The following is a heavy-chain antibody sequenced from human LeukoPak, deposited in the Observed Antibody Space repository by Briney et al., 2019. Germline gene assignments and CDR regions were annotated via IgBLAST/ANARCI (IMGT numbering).Heavy chain of an antibody. J-gene: IGHJ6*01. Sequence: PSETLSLTCTVSGGSISSNYWSWIRQPPGKGLEWIGYVYYSGSTNCNPSLKNRVTISVDTSKTQFPLKLNSVTAADTAVYYCERGRVATNYGMDVGRQGTTVTVSS. V-gene: IGHV4-59*01. D-gene: IGHD5-12*01. CDR1: GGSISSNY. CDR2: VYYSGST. CDR3: ERGRVATNYGMDV.